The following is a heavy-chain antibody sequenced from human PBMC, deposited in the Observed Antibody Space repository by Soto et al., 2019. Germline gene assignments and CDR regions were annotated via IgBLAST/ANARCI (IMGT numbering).Heavy chain of an antibody. V-gene: IGHV4-34*01. CDR2: INHSGST. CDR3: ARVHLTGDLRHFDY. Sequence: SETLSLNCAVYGGSFSGYYWSWIRQPPGKGLEWIGEINHSGSTNYNPSLKSRVTISVDTSKNQFSLKLSSVTAADTAVYYCARVHLTGDLRHFDYWGQGTLVTVSS. D-gene: IGHD7-27*01. J-gene: IGHJ4*02. CDR1: GGSFSGYY.